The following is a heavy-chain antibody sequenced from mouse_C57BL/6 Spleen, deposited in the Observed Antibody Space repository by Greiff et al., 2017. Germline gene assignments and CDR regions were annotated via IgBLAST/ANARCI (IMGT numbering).Heavy chain of an antibody. CDR3: ARDGHYPYDMDY. CDR1: GYTFTSYW. D-gene: IGHD2-3*01. J-gene: IGHJ4*01. Sequence: QVQLQQPGAELVKPGASVKLSCKASGYTFTSYWMHWVKQRPGQGLEWIGMIHPNSGSTNYNEKFKSKATLTVDKSSSTAYMQRSSLTAEDSAVYYCARDGHYPYDMDYWGQGTSGTGAS. CDR2: IHPNSGST. V-gene: IGHV1-64*01.